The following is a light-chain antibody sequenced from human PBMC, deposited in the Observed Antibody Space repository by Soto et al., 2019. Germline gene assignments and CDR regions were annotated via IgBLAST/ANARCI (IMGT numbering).Light chain of an antibody. CDR2: GTS. Sequence: IVFTHPRDTLSLSQGKRATLSCRASQSVSSRYFAWYQQKPGQAPRLLIYGTSSRATGIPDRFSGSGSGTDFTLTISRLEHEDFAVYYCQQYGNSGTFGQGTKVDI. J-gene: IGKJ1*01. CDR1: QSVSSRY. V-gene: IGKV3-20*01. CDR3: QQYGNSGT.